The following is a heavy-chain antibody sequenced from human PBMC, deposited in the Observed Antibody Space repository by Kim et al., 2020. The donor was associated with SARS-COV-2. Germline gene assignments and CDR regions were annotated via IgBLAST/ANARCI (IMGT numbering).Heavy chain of an antibody. CDR3: ARDDLLAAAGTH. Sequence: YYVDSVKCRFTISRDNAKNSLYLQMISLRAEDTAVYYCARDDLLAAAGTHWGQGTLVTVSS. D-gene: IGHD6-13*01. V-gene: IGHV3-7*01. J-gene: IGHJ4*02.